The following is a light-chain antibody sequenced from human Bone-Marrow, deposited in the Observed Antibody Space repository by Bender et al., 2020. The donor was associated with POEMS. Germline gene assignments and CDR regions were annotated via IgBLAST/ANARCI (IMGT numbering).Light chain of an antibody. CDR3: AAWDAGLGGGV. Sequence: QSVLTQPPSVSGAPGQRVTIPCDGTWSNIGAGYDLHWYQQLPGLAPKLLIPNINSRPSGVPDRFSGSRISPSASLAISGLQSEDEADYYCAAWDAGLGGGVCGGGTKLTVL. J-gene: IGLJ3*02. CDR2: NIN. V-gene: IGLV1-40*01. CDR1: WSNIGAGYD.